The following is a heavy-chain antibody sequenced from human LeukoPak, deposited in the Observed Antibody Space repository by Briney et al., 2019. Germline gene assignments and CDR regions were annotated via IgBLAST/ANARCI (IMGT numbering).Heavy chain of an antibody. CDR2: INPNSGGT. J-gene: IGHJ4*02. Sequence: GASVKVSCKASGYTFTGYYMHWVRQAPGQGLEWMGWINPNSGGTNYAQKFQGRVTMTRDTSISTAYMELSRLRSDDTAVYYCARATYYDILTGYSETYYFDYWGQGTLVTVSS. CDR3: ARATYYDILTGYSETYYFDY. CDR1: GYTFTGYY. V-gene: IGHV1-2*02. D-gene: IGHD3-9*01.